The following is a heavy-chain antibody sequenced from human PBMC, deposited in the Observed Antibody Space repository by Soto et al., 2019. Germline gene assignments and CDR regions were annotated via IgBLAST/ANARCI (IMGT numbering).Heavy chain of an antibody. CDR2: IYYSGST. J-gene: IGHJ6*02. V-gene: IGHV4-59*01. CDR3: ARVSGSYLYYYGMDV. CDR1: GGSISSYY. Sequence: NPSETLSLTCTVSGGSISSYYWSWIRQPPGKGLEWIGYIYYSGSTNYNPSLKSRVTISVDTSKNQFSLKLSSVTAADTAVYYCARVSGSYLYYYGMDVWGQGITVTVSS. D-gene: IGHD1-26*01.